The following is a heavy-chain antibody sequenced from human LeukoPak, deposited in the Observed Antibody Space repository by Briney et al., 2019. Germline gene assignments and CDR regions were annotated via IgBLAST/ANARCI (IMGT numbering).Heavy chain of an antibody. V-gene: IGHV3-23*01. D-gene: IGHD2-15*01. CDR1: GFTFSSYA. CDR2: ISGSGGST. J-gene: IGHJ3*02. CDR3: ALYCSGGSCYSIGGASDI. Sequence: GRSLRLSCAASGFTFSSYAMSWVRQAPGKGLEWVSAISGSGGSTYYADSVKGRFTISRDNSKNTLYLQMNSLRAEDTAVYYCALYCSGGSCYSIGGASDIWGQGTMVTVSS.